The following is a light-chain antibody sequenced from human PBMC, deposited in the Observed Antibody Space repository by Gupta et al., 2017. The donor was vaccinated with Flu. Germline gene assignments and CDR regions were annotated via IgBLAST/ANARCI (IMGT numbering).Light chain of an antibody. V-gene: IGKV5-2*01. CDR1: QDIDDD. Sequence: PAFIAATLGDKVAISCKASQDIDDDITWYQQKPGEAAMFIIHDATTLLPGISSRFSGSGYGTDFTLTINNIQPEDFANYFCLQLNNYPLAFGQGTRLEIK. J-gene: IGKJ5*01. CDR3: LQLNNYPLA. CDR2: DAT.